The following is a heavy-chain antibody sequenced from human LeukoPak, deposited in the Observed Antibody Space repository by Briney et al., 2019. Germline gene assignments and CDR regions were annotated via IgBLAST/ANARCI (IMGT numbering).Heavy chain of an antibody. CDR1: GFTFSSYA. D-gene: IGHD2-15*01. J-gene: IGHJ3*02. CDR3: AKAGRIVVDMGFDI. Sequence: GGSLRLSCAASGFTFSSYAMSWVRQAPGKGLEWDSAISGSGGSTYYADTVKGRFTISRDNSKNTLYLQMNSLRAEDTAVYYFAKAGRIVVDMGFDIWGQGTMVTVSS. CDR2: ISGSGGST. V-gene: IGHV3-23*01.